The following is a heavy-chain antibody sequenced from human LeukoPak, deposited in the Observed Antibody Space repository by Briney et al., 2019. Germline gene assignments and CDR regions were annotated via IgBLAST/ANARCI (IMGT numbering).Heavy chain of an antibody. J-gene: IGHJ4*02. CDR3: ARVGGVIAAAGKIDY. D-gene: IGHD6-13*01. V-gene: IGHV1-18*01. Sequence: ASVKVSCKSSGYTFTTYGISWMRQAPGQSLEWMGWISPYNSNTNYAQKLQGRVTMTTDTSTSTAYMELRSLRSDDTAVYYCARVGGVIAAAGKIDYWGQGTLVTVSS. CDR2: ISPYNSNT. CDR1: GYTFTTYG.